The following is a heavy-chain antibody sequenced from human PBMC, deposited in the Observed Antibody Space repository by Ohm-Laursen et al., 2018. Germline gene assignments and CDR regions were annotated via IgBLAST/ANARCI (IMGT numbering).Heavy chain of an antibody. CDR3: ARGFSGWWGRIDY. V-gene: IGHV4-59*12. CDR2: IYYSGST. Sequence: GTLSLTWAVSGGSISSYYWSWIRQPPGKGLEWIGYIYYSGSTNYNPSLKSRVTIPVDTSKNQFSLKLSSVTAADTAVYYCARGFSGWWGRIDYWGQGILVTVSS. D-gene: IGHD6-19*01. CDR1: GGSISSYY. J-gene: IGHJ4*02.